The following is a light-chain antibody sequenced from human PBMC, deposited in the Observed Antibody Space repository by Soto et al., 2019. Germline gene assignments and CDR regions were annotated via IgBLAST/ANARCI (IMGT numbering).Light chain of an antibody. CDR1: SSDVGGYNY. CDR2: EAT. V-gene: IGLV2-23*01. J-gene: IGLJ3*02. Sequence: QSVLTQPASVSGSPGQSITISCTGTSSDVGGYNYVSWYQQHPGKAPKLMIYEATKWPSGVSHRFSGSKSGSTASLTISGLQAEDEADYYCCAFAYSRVVFGGGTKLTVL. CDR3: CAFAYSRVV.